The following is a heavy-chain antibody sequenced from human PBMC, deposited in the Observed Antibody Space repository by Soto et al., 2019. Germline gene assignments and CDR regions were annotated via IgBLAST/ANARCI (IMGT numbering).Heavy chain of an antibody. CDR1: GLTFSSYA. CDR3: AKENGYSSSWFEFDY. V-gene: IGHV3-23*01. Sequence: SGLTFSSYAMSWVRQAPGKGLEWVSAISGSGGSTYYADSVKGRFTISRDNSKNTLYLQMNSLRAEDTAVYYCAKENGYSSSWFEFDYWGQGTLVTVPQ. D-gene: IGHD6-13*01. J-gene: IGHJ4*02. CDR2: ISGSGGST.